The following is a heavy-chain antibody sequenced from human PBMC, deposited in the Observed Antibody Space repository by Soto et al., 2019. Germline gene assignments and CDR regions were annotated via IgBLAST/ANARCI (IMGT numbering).Heavy chain of an antibody. CDR1: CDSFSSHY. CDR3: ARHGGRYCSGGTCYIYWHFDL. Sequence: SATLSRTSTVSCDSFSSHYWSCIPQSSLKGREWIGYIYDSGSTDYNPSLKSRVTISVDTSKNQFSLKLSSVTAADTAVYYCARHGGRYCSGGTCYIYWHFDLWGRGTLVTVS. J-gene: IGHJ2*01. D-gene: IGHD2-15*01. CDR2: IYDSGST. V-gene: IGHV4-59*08.